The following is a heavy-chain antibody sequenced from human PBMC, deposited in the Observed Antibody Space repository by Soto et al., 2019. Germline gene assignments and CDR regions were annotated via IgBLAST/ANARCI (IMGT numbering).Heavy chain of an antibody. Sequence: ASVKVSCKASGYDVTRFFIHWVRQGPGQGLEWMGLINPTGGGRTKYSQKFQGRLTVTSDRSTSTVYMELTSLRSDDTAAYYCAKVGENDGAPHLDHYYYGMDVWGQGTTVTVSS. J-gene: IGHJ6*02. CDR1: GYDVTRFF. D-gene: IGHD3-3*01. CDR3: AKVGENDGAPHLDHYYYGMDV. CDR2: INPTGGGRT. V-gene: IGHV1-46*01.